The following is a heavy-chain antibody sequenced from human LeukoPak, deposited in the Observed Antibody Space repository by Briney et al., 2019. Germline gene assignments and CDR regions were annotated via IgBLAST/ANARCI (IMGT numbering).Heavy chain of an antibody. J-gene: IGHJ4*02. CDR2: INHSGST. CDR3: ARVTGTTPNDFDY. V-gene: IGHV4-34*01. D-gene: IGHD1-1*01. CDR1: GGSFSGYY. Sequence: PSETLSLTCAVYGGSFSGYYWSWICQPPGKGLEWIGEINHSGSTNYNPSLKSRVTISVDTSKNQFSLKLSSVTAADTAVYYCARVTGTTPNDFDYWGQGTLVTVSS.